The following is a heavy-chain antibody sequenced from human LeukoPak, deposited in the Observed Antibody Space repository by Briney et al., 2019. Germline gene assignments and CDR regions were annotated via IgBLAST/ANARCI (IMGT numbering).Heavy chain of an antibody. J-gene: IGHJ4*02. D-gene: IGHD3-16*01. V-gene: IGHV3-30*04. CDR2: ISYDGSNK. Sequence: SCKASGYTFTTYAMHWVRQAPGKGLEWVAVISYDGSNKYYADSVKGRFTISRDNSKNTLYLQMNSLRAEDTAVYYCARDLGESVYDYVWGRYGYWGQGTLVTVYS. CDR1: GYTFTTYA. CDR3: ARDLGESVYDYVWGRYGY.